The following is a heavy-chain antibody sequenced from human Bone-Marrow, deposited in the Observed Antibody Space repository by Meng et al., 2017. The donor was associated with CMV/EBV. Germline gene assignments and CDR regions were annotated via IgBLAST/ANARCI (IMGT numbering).Heavy chain of an antibody. CDR1: GFTFSSYA. CDR3: ARDTRSYPTGVHY. Sequence: GGSLRLSCAASGFTFSSYAMHWVRQAPGKGLEWVAVVSYDGSNKYYADSVKGRFTISRDNSKTSLYLEMNSLRPEDTAVYYCARDTRSYPTGVHYRGQGTLVTVSS. CDR2: VSYDGSNK. D-gene: IGHD3-10*01. J-gene: IGHJ4*02. V-gene: IGHV3-30*04.